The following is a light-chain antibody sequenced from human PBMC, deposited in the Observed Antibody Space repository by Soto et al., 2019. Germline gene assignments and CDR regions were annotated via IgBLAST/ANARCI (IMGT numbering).Light chain of an antibody. J-gene: IGKJ4*01. Sequence: DIQMTQSPSTLSASVGDRVTITCRASQDISRYLAWYQQKSGKAPELLMYDGSTLNSGVPSRFSGSRSGTESTLTISSLQPDDYATYYCQQHSTYPVTFGGGTKVEVK. CDR2: DGS. CDR1: QDISRY. V-gene: IGKV1-5*01. CDR3: QQHSTYPVT.